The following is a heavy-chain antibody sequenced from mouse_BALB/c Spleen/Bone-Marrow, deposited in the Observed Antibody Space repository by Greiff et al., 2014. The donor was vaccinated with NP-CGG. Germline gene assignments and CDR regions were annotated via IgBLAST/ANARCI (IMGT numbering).Heavy chain of an antibody. J-gene: IGHJ3*01. CDR2: IYPYNGGT. CDR1: GYTFTDYN. CDR3: ARGGDRYDDWFAY. V-gene: IGHV1S29*02. Sequence: EVQLQQSGPELVKPGASVKISCKASGYTFTDYNMHWVKQSHGKSLEWIEYIYPYNGGTGYNQKFKSKATLTVDNSSSTAYMELRSLTSEDSAVYYCARGGDRYDDWFAYWGQGTLVTVSA. D-gene: IGHD2-14*01.